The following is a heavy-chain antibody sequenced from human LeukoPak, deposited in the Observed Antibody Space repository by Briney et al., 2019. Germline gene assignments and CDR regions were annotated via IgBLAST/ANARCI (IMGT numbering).Heavy chain of an antibody. CDR2: MNPNSGNT. D-gene: IGHD5-24*01. V-gene: IGHV1-8*01. Sequence: ASVKVSCKASGYTFTSYDINWVRQATGQGLEWMGWMNPNSGNTGYAQKFQGRVTMTRNTSISTAYMELSSLRSEDTAVYYCARGLLFGYNEYYYYYMDVWGKGTTVTISS. CDR3: ARGLLFGYNEYYYYYMDV. J-gene: IGHJ6*03. CDR1: GYTFTSYD.